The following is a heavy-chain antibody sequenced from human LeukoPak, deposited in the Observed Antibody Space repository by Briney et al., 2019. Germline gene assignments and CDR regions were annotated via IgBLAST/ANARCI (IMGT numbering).Heavy chain of an antibody. CDR3: ARLPNSGADLTWFDP. V-gene: IGHV5-51*01. D-gene: IGHD3-10*01. CDR2: IYPYDSHT. Sequence: GESLKISCEASGYRFSYYWIAWVRQMPGKGLEWMVVIYPYDSHTRYSPSFQGQVTISADKSISTAYLQWSSLKASDSAMYFCARLPNSGADLTWFDPWGQGTLVTVSS. J-gene: IGHJ5*02. CDR1: GYRFSYYW.